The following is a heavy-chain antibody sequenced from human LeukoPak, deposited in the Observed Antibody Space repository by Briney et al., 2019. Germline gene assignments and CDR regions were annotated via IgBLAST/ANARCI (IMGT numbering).Heavy chain of an antibody. D-gene: IGHD4-11*01. J-gene: IGHJ4*02. Sequence: GGSLRLSCAASGFTFSSYGMHWVRQAPGKGLEWVAVISYDGSNKYYADSVKGRFTISRDNSKNTLYLQMNSLRAEDTAVYYCARVRPGSNYVDFDYWGQGTLVTVSS. CDR1: GFTFSSYG. V-gene: IGHV3-30*03. CDR2: ISYDGSNK. CDR3: ARVRPGSNYVDFDY.